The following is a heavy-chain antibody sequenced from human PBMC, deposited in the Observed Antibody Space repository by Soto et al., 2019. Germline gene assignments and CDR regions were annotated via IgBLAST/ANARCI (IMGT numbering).Heavy chain of an antibody. CDR1: GYTFTDYY. CDR2: INPNSGAT. CDR3: ARAAPLRYSGYALDH. Sequence: QVQLVSSGAEVKKPGASVKVSCRASGYTFTDYYIHWVRQAPGQGLQWVGWINPNSGATEYAQKLQGRVTMTRAPSISTVYMEVTRLRSDDTALYFCARAAPLRYSGYALDHWGQGTRVTVST. J-gene: IGHJ4*02. D-gene: IGHD5-12*01. V-gene: IGHV1-2*02.